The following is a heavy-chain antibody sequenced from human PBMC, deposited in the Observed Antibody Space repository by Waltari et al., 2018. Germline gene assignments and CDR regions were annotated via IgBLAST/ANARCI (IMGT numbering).Heavy chain of an antibody. CDR1: GFTFRSYS. J-gene: IGHJ6*04. CDR2: MSGSSFTI. Sequence: EVQLVESGGGLAQPGGSLSLSCAASGFTFRSYSMNWVRQAPGKGLECLSYMSGSSFTIYYADSVKGRFTISRYNAENSVYLQMNSLGAEDTAVYYCARDVGYCSGGSCPAMDVWGKGTTVTISS. V-gene: IGHV3-48*04. D-gene: IGHD2-15*01. CDR3: ARDVGYCSGGSCPAMDV.